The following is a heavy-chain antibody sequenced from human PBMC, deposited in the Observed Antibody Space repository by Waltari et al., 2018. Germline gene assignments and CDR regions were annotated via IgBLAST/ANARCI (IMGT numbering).Heavy chain of an antibody. V-gene: IGHV4-59*01. CDR1: GGSISSSY. CDR3: ARGYSSGWIGY. D-gene: IGHD6-19*01. CDR2: IYYSGST. Sequence: QVQLQESGPGLVKPSETLSLTCTVSGGSISSSYWSWIRQPPGKGLEWIGYIYYSGSTNYNPSLKSRVTISVDTSKNQFSLKLSSVTAADTAVYYCARGYSSGWIGYWGQGTLVTVSS. J-gene: IGHJ4*02.